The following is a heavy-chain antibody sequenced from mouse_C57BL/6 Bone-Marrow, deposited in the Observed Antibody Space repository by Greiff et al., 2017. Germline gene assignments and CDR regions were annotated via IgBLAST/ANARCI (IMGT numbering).Heavy chain of an antibody. J-gene: IGHJ2*01. V-gene: IGHV1-19*01. D-gene: IGHD2-3*01. CDR2: INPYNGGT. Sequence: EVKLQESGPVLVKPGASVKMSCKASGYTFTDYYMNWVKQSHGKSLEWIGVINPYNGGTSYNQKFKGKATLTVDKSSSTAYMELNSLTSEDSAVYYCARWLLRPDYWGQGTTLTVSS. CDR3: ARWLLRPDY. CDR1: GYTFTDYY.